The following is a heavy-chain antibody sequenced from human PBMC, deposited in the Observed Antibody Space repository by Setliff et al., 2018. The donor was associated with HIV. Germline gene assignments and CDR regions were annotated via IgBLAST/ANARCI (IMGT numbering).Heavy chain of an antibody. D-gene: IGHD3-10*01. CDR1: GRAFTGYF. J-gene: IGHJ5*01. Sequence: SETLSLTCAVYGRAFTGYFWTWIRHFPGKGLEWIGEINHSGSVNYNPSLKSRVNISVDMSKNQVSLKVTSVNVADTATYFCAAKPMIRGKPFDSWGQGTLVTVAS. CDR3: AAKPMIRGKPFDS. V-gene: IGHV4-34*01. CDR2: INHSGSV.